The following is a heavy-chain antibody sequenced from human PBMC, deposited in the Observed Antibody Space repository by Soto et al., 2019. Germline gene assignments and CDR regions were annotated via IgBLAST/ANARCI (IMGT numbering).Heavy chain of an antibody. V-gene: IGHV3-23*01. CDR1: GFTFSSNA. Sequence: GGSLRLSCAGSGFTFSSNAMTWVRQAPGKGLEWVSAISGSGDTTYYANSVKGRFTISRDNSKNTLYLQMNSLRAEDTTVYYCARHGYNYGGGYFDYWGQGTLVTVPQ. CDR3: ARHGYNYGGGYFDY. D-gene: IGHD5-18*01. CDR2: ISGSGDTT. J-gene: IGHJ4*02.